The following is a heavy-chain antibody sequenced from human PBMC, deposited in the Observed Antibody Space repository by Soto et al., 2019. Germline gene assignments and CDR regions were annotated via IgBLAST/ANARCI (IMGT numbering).Heavy chain of an antibody. J-gene: IGHJ4*02. V-gene: IGHV4-30-2*01. CDR1: GGSISSGGYS. D-gene: IGHD3-22*01. Sequence: SETLSLTCAVSGGSISSGGYSWSWIRQPPGKGLEWIGYMYHSGSTYYNPSLKSRVTISIDRSKNQFSLKLSSVTAEDTAVYYCARDDYPYYDDSSGYHFDYWGQGALVTVSS. CDR3: ARDDYPYYDDSSGYHFDY. CDR2: MYHSGST.